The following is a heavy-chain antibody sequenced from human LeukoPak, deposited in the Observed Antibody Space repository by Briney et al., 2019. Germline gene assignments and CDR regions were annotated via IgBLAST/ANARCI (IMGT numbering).Heavy chain of an antibody. CDR3: ARGGNRVATTGGYFDY. CDR1: GDSVSSNSGA. CDR2: TYYRSKWFN. J-gene: IGHJ4*02. Sequence: SQTLSLTCAISGDSVSSNSGAWNWIRQSPSRGLEWLGRTYYRSKWFNDYALSVKSRIIINPDKSKNQFSLQLNSVTPEDTAAYYCARGGNRVATTGGYFDYWGQGTLVTVSS. V-gene: IGHV6-1*01. D-gene: IGHD5-12*01.